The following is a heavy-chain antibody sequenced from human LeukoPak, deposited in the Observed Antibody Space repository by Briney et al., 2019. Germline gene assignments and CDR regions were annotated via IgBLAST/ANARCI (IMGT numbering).Heavy chain of an antibody. CDR3: ARDGGLRSPFVDY. D-gene: IGHD3-16*01. Sequence: ASVKVSCKVSGYTFTGYYMYWVRQAPGQSLDGMGWIIPDSGGTNYAQKFQGWVTMTRDTSISTAYMELSRLRSDDTAVYYCARDGGLRSPFVDYWGQGTLVTVCS. J-gene: IGHJ4*02. CDR2: IIPDSGGT. V-gene: IGHV1-2*04. CDR1: GYTFTGYY.